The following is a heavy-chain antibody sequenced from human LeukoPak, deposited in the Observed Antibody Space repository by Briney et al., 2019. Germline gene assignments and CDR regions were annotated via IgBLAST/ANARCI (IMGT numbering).Heavy chain of an antibody. D-gene: IGHD6-13*01. J-gene: IGHJ4*02. CDR3: AKGYSSSWFVWDY. CDR2: IYYSGST. Sequence: SETLSLTCTVSGGSISSYYWSWIRQPPGKGLEGIGYIYYSGSTNYNLSLKSLVTISVDTSKNQFSLKLSSVTAADTAVYYCAKGYSSSWFVWDYWGQGTLVTVSS. CDR1: GGSISSYY. V-gene: IGHV4-59*01.